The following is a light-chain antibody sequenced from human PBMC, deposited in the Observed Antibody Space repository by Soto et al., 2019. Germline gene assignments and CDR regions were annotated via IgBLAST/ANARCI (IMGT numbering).Light chain of an antibody. CDR1: SSDVGGYNF. J-gene: IGLJ1*01. CDR3: TSYTTDSTLV. CDR2: EVS. V-gene: IGLV2-14*01. Sequence: QSALTQPASASGSPGQSITISCTGTSSDVGGYNFVSWYQHHPGKAPKLMIYEVSNRPSGVSNRFSASKSGNTASLTISGLQAEDEADYYCTSYTTDSTLVFGPGTKVTVL.